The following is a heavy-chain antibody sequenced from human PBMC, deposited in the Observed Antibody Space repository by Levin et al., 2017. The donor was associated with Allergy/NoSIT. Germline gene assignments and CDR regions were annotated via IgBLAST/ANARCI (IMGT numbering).Heavy chain of an antibody. CDR2: MNPNSGNT. CDR3: ARAPSQPGSYYYYGMDV. D-gene: IGHD3-10*01. Sequence: ASVKVSCKASGYTFTSYDINWVRQATGQGLEWMGWMNPNSGNTGYAQKFQGRVTMTRNTSISTAYMELSSLRSEDTAVYYCARAPSQPGSYYYYGMDVWGQGTTVTVSS. V-gene: IGHV1-8*01. CDR1: GYTFTSYD. J-gene: IGHJ6*02.